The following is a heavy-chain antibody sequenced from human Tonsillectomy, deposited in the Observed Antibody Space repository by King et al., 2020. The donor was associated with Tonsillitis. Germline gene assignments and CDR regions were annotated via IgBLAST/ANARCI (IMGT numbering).Heavy chain of an antibody. Sequence: QLVQSGGGVVQPGRSLRLSCAASGFTFSSYAMHWVRQAPGKGLEWVAVISYDGSNKYYADSVKGRFTISRDNSKNTLYLQMNSLRAEDTAVYYCARDRSGSYYARNYFDYWGQGTLVTVSS. CDR2: ISYDGSNK. D-gene: IGHD1-26*01. CDR3: ARDRSGSYYARNYFDY. CDR1: GFTFSSYA. J-gene: IGHJ4*02. V-gene: IGHV3-30*04.